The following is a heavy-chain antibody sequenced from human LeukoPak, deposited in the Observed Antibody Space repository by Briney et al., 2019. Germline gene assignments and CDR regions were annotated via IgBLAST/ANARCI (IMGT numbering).Heavy chain of an antibody. CDR3: ARCAYYDFWSGYSD. CDR1: GGSISSGSYY. V-gene: IGHV4-61*02. D-gene: IGHD3-3*01. Sequence: PSETLSLTCTVSGGSISSGSYYWSWIRQPAGKGLEWIGRIYTSGSTNYNASLKSRVTISVDTSKNQFSLKLSSVTAADTAVYYCARCAYYDFWSGYSDWGQGTLVTVSS. J-gene: IGHJ4*02. CDR2: IYTSGST.